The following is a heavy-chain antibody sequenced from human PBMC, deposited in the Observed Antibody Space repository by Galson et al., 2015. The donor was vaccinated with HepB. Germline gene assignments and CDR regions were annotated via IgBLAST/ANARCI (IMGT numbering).Heavy chain of an antibody. CDR2: ISSSNSYR. V-gene: IGHV3-21*01. CDR1: GFTFSSYS. J-gene: IGHJ4*02. CDR3: ARARGRTDYNPLDY. D-gene: IGHD3/OR15-3a*01. Sequence: SLRLSCAASGFTFSSYSMNWVRQAPGKGLEWVSSISSSNSYRYYADSLKGRFTISRDNAKNSLFLQMNSLRAEDTAVYYCARARGRTDYNPLDYWGQGTLVTVSS.